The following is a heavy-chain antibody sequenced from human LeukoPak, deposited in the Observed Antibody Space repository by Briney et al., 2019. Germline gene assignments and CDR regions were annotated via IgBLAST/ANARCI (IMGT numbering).Heavy chain of an antibody. CDR3: ARHESIFGVRFDP. CDR2: IYYSGNT. J-gene: IGHJ5*02. CDR1: GGSISSSSYY. D-gene: IGHD3-3*01. Sequence: SETLSLTCTVSGGSISSSSYYWGWIRQPPGKGLEWIGSIYYSGNTYYNPSLKGRVTMSGDTSKNQFSLKLTSVTAADTAVYYCARHESIFGVRFDPWGQGTLVTVSS. V-gene: IGHV4-39*01.